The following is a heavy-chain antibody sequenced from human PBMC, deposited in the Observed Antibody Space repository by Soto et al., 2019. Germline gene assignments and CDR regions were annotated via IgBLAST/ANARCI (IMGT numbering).Heavy chain of an antibody. J-gene: IGHJ4*02. V-gene: IGHV3-23*01. Sequence: EVQLLESGGGLAQPGGSLRLSCVASGFSFISHVLTWVRQAPGKGLEWVSGMNGDGRNIFYADSVKGRFTISRDNSKDTLYLQMNSLTAEDTAVYYCVRDMGLSFWGQGTLVTVSS. D-gene: IGHD3-10*01. CDR3: VRDMGLSF. CDR1: GFSFISHV. CDR2: MNGDGRNI.